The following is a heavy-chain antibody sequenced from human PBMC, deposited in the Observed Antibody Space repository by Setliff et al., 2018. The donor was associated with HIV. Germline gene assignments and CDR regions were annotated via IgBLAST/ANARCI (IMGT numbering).Heavy chain of an antibody. CDR2: ISYNGIT. V-gene: IGHV4-59*08. Sequence: SETLSLTCSVSGGSMRNYYWSWNRQPPRKGLEWVGYISYNGITTYNPSLKSRVTISVDTSKNQFSLKLTSVTAADTAVYYCARHRPWEVDVFDIWGQGTMVTVSS. J-gene: IGHJ3*02. D-gene: IGHD1-26*01. CDR3: ARHRPWEVDVFDI. CDR1: GGSMRNYY.